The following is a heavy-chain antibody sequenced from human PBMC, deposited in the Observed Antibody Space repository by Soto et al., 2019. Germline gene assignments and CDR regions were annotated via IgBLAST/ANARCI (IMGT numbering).Heavy chain of an antibody. CDR1: GGTFSSYA. CDR3: ARGRASGSYYLLDY. J-gene: IGHJ4*02. V-gene: IGHV1-69*13. Sequence: GASVKVSCKASGGTFSSYAISWVRQAPGQGLEWMGGIIPIFGTANYAQKFQGRVTITADESTSTAYMEVSSLRSDDTAVYYCARGRASGSYYLLDYWGQGTLVTVSS. CDR2: IIPIFGTA. D-gene: IGHD3-10*01.